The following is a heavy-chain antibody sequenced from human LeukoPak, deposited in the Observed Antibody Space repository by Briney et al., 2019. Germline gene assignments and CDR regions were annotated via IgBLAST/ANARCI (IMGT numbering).Heavy chain of an antibody. CDR2: INPNSGGT. D-gene: IGHD2-8*01. V-gene: IGHV1-2*03. CDR3: ARQGYCTNGVCYLPASPSQLETSWFDP. Sequence: LGASVKVSCTASGYTFTGYYMHWVRQAPGQGLEWMGWINPNSGGTNYAQKFQGRVTMTRDTSISTAYMELSRLRSDDTAVYYCARQGYCTNGVCYLPASPSQLETSWFDPWGQGTLVTVSS. CDR1: GYTFTGYY. J-gene: IGHJ5*02.